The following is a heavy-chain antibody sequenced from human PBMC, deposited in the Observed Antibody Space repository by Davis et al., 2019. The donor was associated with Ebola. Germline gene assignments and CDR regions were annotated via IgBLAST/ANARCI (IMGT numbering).Heavy chain of an antibody. V-gene: IGHV1-69*13. CDR3: AGYPGIAVAGKGAFDI. D-gene: IGHD6-19*01. CDR2: IIPIFGTA. Sequence: SVKVSCKASGGTFSSYAISWVRQAPGQGLEWIGGIIPIFGTANYAQKFQGRVTITADESTSTAYMELSSLRSEDTAVYYCAGYPGIAVAGKGAFDIWGQGTMVTVSS. J-gene: IGHJ3*02. CDR1: GGTFSSYA.